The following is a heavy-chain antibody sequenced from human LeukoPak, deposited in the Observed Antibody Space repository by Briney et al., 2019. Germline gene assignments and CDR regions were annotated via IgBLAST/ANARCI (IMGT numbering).Heavy chain of an antibody. Sequence: GRSLRLSCAASGFTFDDYAMPWVRQAPGKGLEWVSGISWNSGSIGYADSVKGRFTISRDNAKNSLYLQMNSLRAEDTALYYCAKDRGVIGSSGFDYCGQGTLVTVSS. CDR3: AKDRGVIGSSGFDY. CDR1: GFTFDDYA. CDR2: ISWNSGSI. V-gene: IGHV3-9*01. D-gene: IGHD3-22*01. J-gene: IGHJ4*02.